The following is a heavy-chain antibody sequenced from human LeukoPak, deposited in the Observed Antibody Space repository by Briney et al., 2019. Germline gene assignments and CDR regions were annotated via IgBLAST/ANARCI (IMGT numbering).Heavy chain of an antibody. D-gene: IGHD1-26*01. CDR2: IYSGGST. V-gene: IGHV3-66*01. J-gene: IGHJ4*02. Sequence: GGSLRLSCAASGFTVSSNYMNWVRQAPGKGLEWVSVIYSGGSTYYADSVKGRFTISRDNSKNTLYLQMNSLRADDTAVYYCAREGWVGSYREVDYWGQGTLVTVSS. CDR1: GFTVSSNY. CDR3: AREGWVGSYREVDY.